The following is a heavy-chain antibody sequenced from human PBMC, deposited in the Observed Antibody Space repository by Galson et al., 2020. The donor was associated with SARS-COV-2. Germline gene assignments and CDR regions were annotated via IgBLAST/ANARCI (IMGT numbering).Heavy chain of an antibody. V-gene: IGHV4-59*08. CDR2: IYYSGRT. Sequence: ETSETLSLTCTVSGGSLGSYYWSWNRQPPGKGLEWLGYIYYSGRTDYNPSLKSRVTISVDTSKNQFSLKVTSVTAADTAVYYCARHLRGHNYDFYGYYGMDVWGQGTTVTVSS. CDR3: ARHLRGHNYDFYGYYGMDV. CDR1: GGSLGSYY. J-gene: IGHJ6*02. D-gene: IGHD3-3*01.